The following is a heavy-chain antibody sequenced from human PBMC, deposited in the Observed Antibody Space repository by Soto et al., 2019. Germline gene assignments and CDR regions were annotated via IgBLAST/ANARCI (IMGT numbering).Heavy chain of an antibody. V-gene: IGHV1-2*04. CDR3: AREGSGSGPNDAFDI. J-gene: IGHJ3*02. D-gene: IGHD3-10*01. Sequence: SVKVTCKDSGYAFTGNYMHWVRQAPGQGLEWMGWINPNSGGTNYAQKFQGWVTMTRDTSISTAYMELSRLRSDDTAVYYCAREGSGSGPNDAFDIWGQGTMVTVSS. CDR1: GYAFTGNY. CDR2: INPNSGGT.